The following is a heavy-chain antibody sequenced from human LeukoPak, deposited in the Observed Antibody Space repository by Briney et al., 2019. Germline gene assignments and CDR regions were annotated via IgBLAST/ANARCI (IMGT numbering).Heavy chain of an antibody. CDR3: ARGPYDYVWGSYYEDTKIYYFDY. Sequence: SETLSLTCTVSGASISGYFWSWIRQPPGKGLEWIGYISSSGNTNYNPSLKSRVTISVDTSKNQFSLKLSSVTAADTAVYYCARGPYDYVWGSYYEDTKIYYFDYWGQGTLVTVSS. J-gene: IGHJ4*02. D-gene: IGHD3-16*01. V-gene: IGHV4-59*12. CDR2: ISSSGNT. CDR1: GASISGYF.